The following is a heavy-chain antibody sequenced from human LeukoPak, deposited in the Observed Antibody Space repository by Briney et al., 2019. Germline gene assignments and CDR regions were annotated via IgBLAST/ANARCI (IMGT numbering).Heavy chain of an antibody. D-gene: IGHD4-17*01. J-gene: IGHJ4*02. CDR3: ARDRGQDYAEYYFDY. Sequence: GASVKVSCKASGYTFTSYYMHWVRQAPGQGLEWMGIINPSGGSTSYAQKFQGRVTMTRDTSTSTVYMELSSLRSEDTAVYYCARDRGQDYAEYYFDYWGQGTLVTVPS. V-gene: IGHV1-46*01. CDR2: INPSGGST. CDR1: GYTFTSYY.